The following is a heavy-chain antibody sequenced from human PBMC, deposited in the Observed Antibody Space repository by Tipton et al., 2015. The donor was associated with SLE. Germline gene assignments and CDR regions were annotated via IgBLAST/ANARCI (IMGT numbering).Heavy chain of an antibody. Sequence: SLRLSCAASGFTFSDYYMSWIRQAPGKGLEWVSYVSFSGSVKYYANSVKGRFTISRDNAKNSLSLIINDLRVEDTAVYFCVRGGNAFDSWGQGTLVTVST. D-gene: IGHD3-16*01. J-gene: IGHJ5*01. CDR3: VRGGNAFDS. CDR2: VSFSGSVK. CDR1: GFTFSDYY. V-gene: IGHV3-11*04.